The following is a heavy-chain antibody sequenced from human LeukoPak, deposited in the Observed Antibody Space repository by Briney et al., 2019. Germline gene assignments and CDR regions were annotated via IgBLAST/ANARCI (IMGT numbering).Heavy chain of an antibody. CDR3: AKRKDSTLSSDYFDY. CDR2: ISGSGGST. D-gene: IGHD6-13*01. J-gene: IGHJ4*02. Sequence: GGALRLSCVACGFIFSRYAMSWVGPAAGKGLEWVSAISGSGGSTYYAGSVKGRFPISRDNSKNTLYLQMNSLRAKDTAVYYCAKRKDSTLSSDYFDYWGQGTLVTVSS. V-gene: IGHV3-23*01. CDR1: GFIFSRYA.